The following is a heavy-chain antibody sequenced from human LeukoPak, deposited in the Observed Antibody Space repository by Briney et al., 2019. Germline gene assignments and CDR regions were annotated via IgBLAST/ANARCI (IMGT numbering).Heavy chain of an antibody. Sequence: GGSLRLSCAASGFTFSGSAMHWVRQASGKGLEWVGRIGSKANSYATAYAASVKGRFTISRDDSKNTAYLQMNSLKTEDTAVYYCTRSGEVYDFWSGYYDAFDIWGQGTMVTVSS. CDR3: TRSGEVYDFWSGYYDAFDI. CDR1: GFTFSGSA. D-gene: IGHD3-3*01. CDR2: IGSKANSYAT. J-gene: IGHJ3*02. V-gene: IGHV3-73*01.